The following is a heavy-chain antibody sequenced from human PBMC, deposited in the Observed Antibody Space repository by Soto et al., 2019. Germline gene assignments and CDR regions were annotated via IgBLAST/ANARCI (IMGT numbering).Heavy chain of an antibody. Sequence: ASVKVSCKASGYTFTSYYMHWVRQAPGQGLEWMGIINPSGGSTNYAQKFQGRITMTRDTSTSTVYMELSSLRSDDTAMYYCARRLAVAGHEYFQHWGQGTLVTVSS. J-gene: IGHJ1*01. D-gene: IGHD6-19*01. CDR3: ARRLAVAGHEYFQH. CDR2: INPSGGST. CDR1: GYTFTSYY. V-gene: IGHV1-46*03.